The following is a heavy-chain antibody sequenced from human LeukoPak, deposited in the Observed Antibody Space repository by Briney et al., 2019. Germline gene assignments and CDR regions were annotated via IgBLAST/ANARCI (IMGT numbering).Heavy chain of an antibody. J-gene: IGHJ1*01. Sequence: SETLSLTCAVYGGSFSGYYWSWIRQPPGKGLEWIGEINHSGSTNYNPSLKSRVTISVDTSKNQFSLKLSSVTAADTPVYYCASRIAATGRRYFQHWGQGTLVTVSS. V-gene: IGHV4-34*01. CDR3: ASRIAATGRRYFQH. D-gene: IGHD6-13*01. CDR1: GGSFSGYY. CDR2: INHSGST.